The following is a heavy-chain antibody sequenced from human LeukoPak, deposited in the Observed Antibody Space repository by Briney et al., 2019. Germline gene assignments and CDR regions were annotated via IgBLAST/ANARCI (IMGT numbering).Heavy chain of an antibody. CDR2: IRYDGSNK. D-gene: IGHD3-10*01. CDR1: GFTFSRFA. CDR3: AKDPGAHDKHFDH. V-gene: IGHV3-30*02. J-gene: IGHJ4*02. Sequence: GGSLRLSCAASGFTFSRFAMHWVRQAPGKGLEWVAYIRYDGSNKSYADSVKGRFTISRDSSKNTLYLQMNSLRAEDTAVYYCAKDPGAHDKHFDHWGQGTLVTVSS.